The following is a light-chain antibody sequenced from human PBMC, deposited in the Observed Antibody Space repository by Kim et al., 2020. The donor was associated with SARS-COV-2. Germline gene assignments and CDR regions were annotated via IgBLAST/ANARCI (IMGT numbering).Light chain of an antibody. CDR3: QQYNSYSYT. Sequence: SASLGDRVTITCRASQSINSWFAWYQQKPERAPKLLIYDASSLESGVPSRFSGSGSGTKFTLTISSLQPDDFATYYCQQYNSYSYTFGQGTKLDI. CDR1: QSINSW. V-gene: IGKV1-5*01. CDR2: DAS. J-gene: IGKJ2*01.